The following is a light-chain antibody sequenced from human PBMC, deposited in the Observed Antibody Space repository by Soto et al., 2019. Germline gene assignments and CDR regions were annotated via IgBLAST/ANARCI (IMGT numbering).Light chain of an antibody. V-gene: IGKV1-5*03. Sequence: DIQMTQSPSTLSASVGDRVIITCRASQSISSWLAWYQQKPGKAPNLLIYKASTLKSGVQSRFSGSGSGTEFTLTLSSLQPDDFATYYCQQYDNDSWTFGQGTKVEIK. CDR3: QQYDNDSWT. CDR1: QSISSW. J-gene: IGKJ1*01. CDR2: KAS.